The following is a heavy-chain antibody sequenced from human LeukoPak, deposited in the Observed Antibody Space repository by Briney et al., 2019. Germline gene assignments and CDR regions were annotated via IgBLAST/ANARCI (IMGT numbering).Heavy chain of an antibody. V-gene: IGHV1-24*01. D-gene: IGHD6-13*01. J-gene: IGHJ4*02. CDR1: GFTFTSYD. CDR3: ATAGKAGQLARGGYYFDY. CDR2: FDPEDGET. Sequence: GASVKVSCKASGFTFTSYDINWVRQAPGQGLEWMGGFDPEDGETIYAQKFQGRVTMTEDTSTDTAYMELSSLRSEDTAVYYCATAGKAGQLARGGYYFDYWGQGTLVTVSS.